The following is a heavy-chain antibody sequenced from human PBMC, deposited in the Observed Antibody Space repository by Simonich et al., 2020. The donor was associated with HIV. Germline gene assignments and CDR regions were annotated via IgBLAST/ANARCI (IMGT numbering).Heavy chain of an antibody. Sequence: QVHLQQWGAGLLKPSETLSLTCAVYGGSFGGYYWGWVRQSPGKGLEWIGEINHSGTTNYNPSLKSGVTISVATSKNQFSLKLNAVTAADTGVYYCAAGNGLLRFLEWDGTYMDVWGKGTTVTVSS. J-gene: IGHJ6*03. CDR2: INHSGTT. V-gene: IGHV4-34*01. CDR3: AAGNGLLRFLEWDGTYMDV. D-gene: IGHD3-3*01. CDR1: GGSFGGYY.